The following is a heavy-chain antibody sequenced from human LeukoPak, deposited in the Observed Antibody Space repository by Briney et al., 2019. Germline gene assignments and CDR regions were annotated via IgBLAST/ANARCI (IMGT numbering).Heavy chain of an antibody. V-gene: IGHV1-8*01. D-gene: IGHD3-3*01. Sequence: ASVKVSCKASGYTFTSYDINWVRQATGQGLEWMGWMNPNSGNTGYAQKFQGRVTMTRNTSISTAYMELSSLRSEDTAVCYCARGTIFGVVMTYNWFDPWGQGTLVTVSS. CDR1: GYTFTSYD. CDR3: ARGTIFGVVMTYNWFDP. CDR2: MNPNSGNT. J-gene: IGHJ5*02.